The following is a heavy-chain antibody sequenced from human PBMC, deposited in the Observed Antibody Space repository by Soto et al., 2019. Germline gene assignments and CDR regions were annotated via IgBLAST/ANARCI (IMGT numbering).Heavy chain of an antibody. CDR3: AKEYEYSSGWERIDY. CDR2: ISGSGGST. D-gene: IGHD6-19*01. Sequence: EVQLLESGGGLVQPGGSLRLSCAASGFTFSSYAMSWVRQAPGKGLEWVSAISGSGGSTYYADSVKGRFTISRDNSKNTMYLQMNNLRAEDTSVYYCAKEYEYSSGWERIDYWGQGTLVTVSS. J-gene: IGHJ4*02. V-gene: IGHV3-23*01. CDR1: GFTFSSYA.